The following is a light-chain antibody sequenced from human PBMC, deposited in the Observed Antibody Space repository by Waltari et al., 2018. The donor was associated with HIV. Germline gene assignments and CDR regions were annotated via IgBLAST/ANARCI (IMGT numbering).Light chain of an antibody. V-gene: IGKV3-20*01. J-gene: IGKJ2*01. Sequence: EIVMTQSPATLSVSPGERATLSCRASQSVRSNLAWYQQKPGQAPRLLIYGTSSRATGIPDRFSGSGSGTDFTLTVSRLEPADFAVYYCQQYGSSPYTFGQGTKLEI. CDR2: GTS. CDR1: QSVRSN. CDR3: QQYGSSPYT.